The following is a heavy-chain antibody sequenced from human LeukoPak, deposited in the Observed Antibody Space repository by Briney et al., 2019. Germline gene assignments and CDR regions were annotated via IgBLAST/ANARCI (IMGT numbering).Heavy chain of an antibody. Sequence: PGGSLRLSCAASGFTFSSYAMSWVRQAPGKGLEWVSTISGSGGNTYYADSVKGRFTISRDNSENTLYLQMHSPRAEDTALYYCAKGQSSTSSKWFDPWGQGTLVTVYS. D-gene: IGHD6-6*01. J-gene: IGHJ5*02. CDR3: AKGQSSTSSKWFDP. CDR2: ISGSGGNT. V-gene: IGHV3-23*01. CDR1: GFTFSSYA.